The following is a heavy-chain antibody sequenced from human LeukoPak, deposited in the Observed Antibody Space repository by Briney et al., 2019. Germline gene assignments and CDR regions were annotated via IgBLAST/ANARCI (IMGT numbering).Heavy chain of an antibody. V-gene: IGHV3-7*01. CDR1: GFTFSSYW. D-gene: IGHD6-13*01. CDR3: AREYSSSWYGFDY. CDR2: INHNGNVN. J-gene: IGHJ4*02. Sequence: GGSLRLSCAASGFTFSSYWMNWARQAPGKGLEWVASINHNGNVNYYVDSVKGRFTISRDNSKNTLYLQMNSLRAEDTAVYYCAREYSSSWYGFDYWGQGTLVTVSS.